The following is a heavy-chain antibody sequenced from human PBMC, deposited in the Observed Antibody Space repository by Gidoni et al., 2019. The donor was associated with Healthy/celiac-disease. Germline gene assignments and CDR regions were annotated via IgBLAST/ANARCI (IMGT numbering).Heavy chain of an antibody. CDR2: IVVGSGNT. CDR1: GFTFTSSA. CDR3: AADPISSRQVFDY. Sequence: QMQLVQSGPEVKKPGTSVKVSCKASGFTFTSSAVQWVRQARGQRLEWIGWIVVGSGNTNYAQKFQERVTITRDMSTSTAYMELSSLRSEDTAAYYCAADPISSRQVFDYWGQGTLVTVSS. V-gene: IGHV1-58*01. J-gene: IGHJ4*02. D-gene: IGHD6-13*01.